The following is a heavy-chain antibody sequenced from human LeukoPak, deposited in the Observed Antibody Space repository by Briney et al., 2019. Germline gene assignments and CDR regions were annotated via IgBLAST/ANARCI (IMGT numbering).Heavy chain of an antibody. V-gene: IGHV4-34*01. CDR3: ARGILSVYYFDL. Sequence: SETLSLTCAVHGGSISGFYWSWFRQPPGKGLEWIGELHYAGATSYSPSLRGRVTISAGTSDSQFSLTVNSVTAADTAVYYCARGILSVYYFDLWGRGTLVTAS. CDR1: GGSISGFY. D-gene: IGHD2/OR15-2a*01. CDR2: LHYAGAT. J-gene: IGHJ2*01.